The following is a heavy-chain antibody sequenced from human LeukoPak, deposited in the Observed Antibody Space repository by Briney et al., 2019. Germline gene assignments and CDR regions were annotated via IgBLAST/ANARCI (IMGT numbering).Heavy chain of an antibody. CDR1: GGTFSSYA. J-gene: IGHJ4*02. CDR2: IIPILGIA. Sequence: SVKVSCKASGGTFSSYAISWVRQAHGQGLEWMGRIIPILGIANYAQKFQGRVTITADKSTSTAYMELSSLRSEDTAVYYCARDTVTTGIDYWGQGTLVTVSS. CDR3: ARDTVTTGIDY. D-gene: IGHD4-17*01. V-gene: IGHV1-69*04.